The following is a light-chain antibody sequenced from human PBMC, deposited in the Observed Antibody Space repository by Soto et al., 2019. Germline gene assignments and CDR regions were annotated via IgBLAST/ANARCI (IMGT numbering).Light chain of an antibody. V-gene: IGKV3-11*01. CDR3: QQRSNWPWT. Sequence: DIEMTQSPPILSVSPGEGATLSCRASQRISGYLAWYQQRPGQAPRLLIYDASNRATGIPVRFSGSGSGTDYTLTITNLESEDFAVYYCQQRSNWPWTFGQGTKVDI. J-gene: IGKJ1*01. CDR2: DAS. CDR1: QRISGY.